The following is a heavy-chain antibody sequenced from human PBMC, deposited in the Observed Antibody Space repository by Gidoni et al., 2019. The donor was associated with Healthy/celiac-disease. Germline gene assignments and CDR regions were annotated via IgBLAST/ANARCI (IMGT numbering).Heavy chain of an antibody. CDR1: GFTFSSYR. Sequence: EVQLVESGGGLVQPGGSLRLSCAASGFTFSSYRMNWVRQAQGKGLEWVSYISSSSSTIYYADAVKGRFTISRDNAKNSLYLQMNSMRAEDTAVYYCARDKVGNLGWRHYFDYWGQGTLVTVSA. CDR3: ARDKVGNLGWRHYFDY. J-gene: IGHJ4*02. V-gene: IGHV3-48*04. D-gene: IGHD2-21*02. CDR2: ISSSSSTI.